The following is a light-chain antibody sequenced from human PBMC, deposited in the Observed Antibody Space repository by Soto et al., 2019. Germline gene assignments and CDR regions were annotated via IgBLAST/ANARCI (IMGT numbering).Light chain of an antibody. Sequence: DIQMTQSPSSLSASVGDRVTITCRASQSISSYLNWYQQKPGKAPNLLIYAASSLQTGVPSRFSGSGSGTDFSLTISSLQPEDSATYYCQQANSFPITFGQGTRLE. CDR3: QQANSFPIT. CDR2: AAS. V-gene: IGKV1-39*01. CDR1: QSISSY. J-gene: IGKJ5*01.